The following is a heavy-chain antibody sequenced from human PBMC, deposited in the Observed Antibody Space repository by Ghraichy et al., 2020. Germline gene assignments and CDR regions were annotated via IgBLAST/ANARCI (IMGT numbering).Heavy chain of an antibody. CDR3: ARGVRWAHIVVVTAIPFDY. CDR2: INHSGST. D-gene: IGHD2-21*02. J-gene: IGHJ4*02. Sequence: GSLRLSCAVYGGSFSGYYWSWIRQPPGKGLEWIGEINHSGSTNYNPSLKSRVTISVDTSKNQFSLKLSSVTAADTAVYYCARGVRWAHIVVVTAIPFDYWGQGTLVTVSS. CDR1: GGSFSGYY. V-gene: IGHV4-34*01.